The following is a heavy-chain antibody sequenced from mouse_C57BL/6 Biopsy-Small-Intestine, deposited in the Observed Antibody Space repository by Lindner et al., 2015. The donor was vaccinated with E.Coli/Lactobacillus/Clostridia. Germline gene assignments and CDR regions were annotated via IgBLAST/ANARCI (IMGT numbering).Heavy chain of an antibody. D-gene: IGHD1-1*01. Sequence: VQLQESGGGLVKPGGSLKLSCAASGFTFSSYAMSWVRQTPEKRLEWVATISDGGSYTYYPDNVKGRFTISRDNAKNNLYLQMSHLKSEDTAMYYCARDYYGSRYGSRYYFDYWGQGTTLTVSS. V-gene: IGHV5-4*01. CDR2: ISDGGSYT. CDR1: GFTFSSYA. CDR3: ARDYYGSRYGSRYYFDY. J-gene: IGHJ2*01.